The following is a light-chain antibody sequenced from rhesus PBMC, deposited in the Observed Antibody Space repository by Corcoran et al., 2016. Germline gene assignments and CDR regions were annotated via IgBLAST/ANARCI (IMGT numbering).Light chain of an antibody. J-gene: IGKJ2*01. CDR2: KAS. Sequence: DIQMTQSPSSLSASVGDTVTITCRASQSISSWLDWYQQKPGKAPKLLIYKASSLQSGVPSRFSGSGSGTDFTLTISSLQPEDCATYYCLQYSSSPYSFGQGTKVEIK. CDR1: QSISSW. CDR3: LQYSSSPYS. V-gene: IGKV1-22*01.